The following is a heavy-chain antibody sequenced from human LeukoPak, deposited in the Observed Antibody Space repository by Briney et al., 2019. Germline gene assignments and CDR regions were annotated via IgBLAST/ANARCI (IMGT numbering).Heavy chain of an antibody. CDR3: ARDYRLTQLQH. V-gene: IGHV4-39*07. D-gene: IGHD1-26*01. CDR2: IYYTGST. J-gene: IGHJ1*01. CDR1: GGSISSSNYY. Sequence: SETLSLTCTVSGGSISSSNYYWDWIRQPPGKGLEWIGSIYYTGSTYYNPSLKSRVTMSVDTSTNQFSMKLSSVTAADTAMYYCARDYRLTQLQHWGQGTLVTVSS.